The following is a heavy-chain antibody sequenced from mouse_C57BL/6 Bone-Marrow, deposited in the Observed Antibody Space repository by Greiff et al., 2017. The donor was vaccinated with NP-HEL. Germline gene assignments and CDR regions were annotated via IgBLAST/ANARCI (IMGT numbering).Heavy chain of an antibody. D-gene: IGHD1-1*01. J-gene: IGHJ2*01. CDR2: ISPSTGGT. CDR3: ARCYGTDFDY. CDR1: GYSFTGYY. Sequence: EVQLQQSGPELVKPGASVKISCKASGYSFTGYYMNWVKQSPEKSLEWIGEISPSTGGTTYNQKFKAKATLTVDKSSSTAYMQLKSLTSEDSAVYYCARCYGTDFDYWGQGTTLTVSS. V-gene: IGHV1-42*01.